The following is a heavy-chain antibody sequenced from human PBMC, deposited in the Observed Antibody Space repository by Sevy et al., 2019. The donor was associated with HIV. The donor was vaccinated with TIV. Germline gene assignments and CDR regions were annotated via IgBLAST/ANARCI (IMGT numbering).Heavy chain of an antibody. CDR2: ISPTGTYT. CDR1: GLTFSIYN. J-gene: IGHJ4*02. CDR3: AREAIDSTAYALDY. Sequence: GGSLRLSCAASGLTFSIYNMNWVRQAPGKGLEWVSSISPTGTYTYYPDSVRGRFTISRDNAGKSLFLQMNSLRAEDTAVYYCAREAIDSTAYALDYWGQGTLVTVSS. D-gene: IGHD3-22*01. V-gene: IGHV3-21*01.